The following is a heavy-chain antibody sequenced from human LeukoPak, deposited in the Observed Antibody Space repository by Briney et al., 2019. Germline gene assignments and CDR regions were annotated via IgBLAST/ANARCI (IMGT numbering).Heavy chain of an antibody. CDR1: GGSIISSTSY. D-gene: IGHD2-2*03. J-gene: IGHJ4*02. Sequence: SETLSLTCAVSGGSIISSTSYWGWIRQPPGKGLEWIGRIYYSGSTFYNPSLKSRVTISVDTSKNQFSLSLSSVTAADTAVYYCARHGSTDYFDYWGQGTLVTVSS. CDR3: ARHGSTDYFDY. CDR2: IYYSGST. V-gene: IGHV4-39*01.